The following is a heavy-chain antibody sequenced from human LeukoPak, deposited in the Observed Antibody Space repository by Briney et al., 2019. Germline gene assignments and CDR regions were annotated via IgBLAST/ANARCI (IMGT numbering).Heavy chain of an antibody. Sequence: PGGSLRLSCAVSGITLSNYGMSWVRQAPGKGLEWVAGISGSGGGTTYADSVKGRFTISRDNAKNTLYLQMNSLRAEDTAVYFCAKRGVVIRVILGGFHKEAYYFDSWGQGALVTVSS. J-gene: IGHJ4*02. V-gene: IGHV3-23*01. CDR3: AKRGVVIRVILGGFHKEAYYFDS. CDR2: ISGSGGGT. D-gene: IGHD3-22*01. CDR1: GITLSNYG.